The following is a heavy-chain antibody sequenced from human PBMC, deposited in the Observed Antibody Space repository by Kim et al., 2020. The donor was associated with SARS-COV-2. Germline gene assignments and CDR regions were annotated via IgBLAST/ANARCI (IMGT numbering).Heavy chain of an antibody. CDR1: GYTFTGYY. J-gene: IGHJ5*02. Sequence: ASVKVSCKASGYTFTGYYMHWVRQAPGQGLEWMGWINPNSGGTNYAQKFQGRVTMTRDTSISTAYMELSRLRSDDTAVYYCASERPDSSSWYKRGGEFAPWGQGTRVTVSS. CDR3: ASERPDSSSWYKRGGEFAP. CDR2: INPNSGGT. D-gene: IGHD6-13*01. V-gene: IGHV1-2*02.